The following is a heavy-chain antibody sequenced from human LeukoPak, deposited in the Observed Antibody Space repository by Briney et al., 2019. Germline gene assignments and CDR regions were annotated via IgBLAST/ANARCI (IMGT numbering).Heavy chain of an antibody. D-gene: IGHD5-18*01. CDR3: AKDKRRRGYSYGYSHYGMDV. CDR1: GFTFRSYG. CDR2: ISYDGSNK. J-gene: IGHJ6*02. Sequence: GGSLRLSCAASGFTFRSYGLHWVRQAPGKGLEGVAVISYDGSNKYYADSVKGRFTISRDNSKNTLYLQMNSLRAEDTAVYYCAKDKRRRGYSYGYSHYGMDVWGQGTTVTVSS. V-gene: IGHV3-30*18.